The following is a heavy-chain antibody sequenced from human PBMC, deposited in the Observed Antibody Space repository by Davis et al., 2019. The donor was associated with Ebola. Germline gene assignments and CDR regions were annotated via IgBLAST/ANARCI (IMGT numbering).Heavy chain of an antibody. V-gene: IGHV3-48*03. CDR3: ARDTYTYSSGWYRGVVTHLDY. J-gene: IGHJ4*02. Sequence: PGGSLRLSCAASGFTFSSYEMNWVRQAPGKGLEWVSYISSSGSTIYYGDSVKGRFTISRDNAKNSLYLQMNSLRAEDTAVYYCARDTYTYSSGWYRGVVTHLDYWGQGTLVTVSS. CDR2: ISSSGSTI. D-gene: IGHD6-19*01. CDR1: GFTFSSYE.